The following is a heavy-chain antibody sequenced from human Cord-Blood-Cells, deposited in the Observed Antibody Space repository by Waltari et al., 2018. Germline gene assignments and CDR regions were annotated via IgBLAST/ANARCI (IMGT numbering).Heavy chain of an antibody. CDR3: ARAGQKQLLCAFDI. D-gene: IGHD2-2*01. CDR2: INRNSGCT. J-gene: IGHJ3*02. Sequence: QVQLVQSGAEVKKPGASVKVSCKASGYTFTGYYMHWVRQAPGQGLEWMGWINRNSGCTSYAQKFQGRVPRTRDTSISTAYMELSRLRSDDTAVYYCARAGQKQLLCAFDIWGQGTMVTVSS. CDR1: GYTFTGYY. V-gene: IGHV1-2*02.